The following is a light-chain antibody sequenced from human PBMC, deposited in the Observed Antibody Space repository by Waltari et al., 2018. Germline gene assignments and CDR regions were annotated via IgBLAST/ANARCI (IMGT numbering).Light chain of an antibody. Sequence: QSALTQPASVSGSPGQSITISCTGTSSDVGSYNLVPWYQQHPGKAPKRKIYEGSKRPSGVSNRFSGSKSGNTASLTISGLQAEDEADYYCCSYAGSSTYVVFGGGTKLTVL. CDR2: EGS. J-gene: IGLJ2*01. V-gene: IGLV2-23*01. CDR1: SSDVGSYNL. CDR3: CSYAGSSTYVV.